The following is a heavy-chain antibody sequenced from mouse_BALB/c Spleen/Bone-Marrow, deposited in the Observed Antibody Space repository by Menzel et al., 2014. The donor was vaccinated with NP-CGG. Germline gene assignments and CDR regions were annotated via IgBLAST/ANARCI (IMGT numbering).Heavy chain of an antibody. Sequence: EVKLVESGGGLVQPGGSLRLSCATSGFTFTDYYMSWVRQPPGKALEWLGFIRNKANGYTTEYSASVKGRSTISRDNSQSILYLQMNTLRAEDSATYYCARDEKVRIYWYFDVWGAGTTVTVSS. V-gene: IGHV7-3*02. CDR3: ARDEKVRIYWYFDV. J-gene: IGHJ1*01. D-gene: IGHD2-14*01. CDR2: IRNKANGYTT. CDR1: GFTFTDYY.